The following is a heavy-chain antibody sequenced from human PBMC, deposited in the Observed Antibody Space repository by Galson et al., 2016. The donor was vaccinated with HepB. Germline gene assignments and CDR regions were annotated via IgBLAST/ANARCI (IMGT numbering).Heavy chain of an antibody. D-gene: IGHD6-13*01. V-gene: IGHV3-23*01. CDR1: GFVFSRYA. CDR3: AKRGAAADTLTYYYALDF. J-gene: IGHJ6*02. CDR2: IRDSGVVT. Sequence: SLRLSCAASGFVFSRYAMTWVRQAPGKGLEWVAAIRDSGVVTYDADSVKDRFTISRDNHKNTLYLQMNSLRAEDTAVYYCAKRGAAADTLTYYYALDFWGQGTTVTVSS.